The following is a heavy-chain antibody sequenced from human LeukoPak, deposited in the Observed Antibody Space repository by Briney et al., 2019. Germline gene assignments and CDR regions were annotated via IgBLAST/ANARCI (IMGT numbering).Heavy chain of an antibody. J-gene: IGHJ4*02. CDR3: ARGRHREGDVLLWFGELCHFDY. D-gene: IGHD3-10*01. CDR1: GGPISSGGYY. V-gene: IGHV4-31*03. CDR2: IYYSGST. Sequence: SETLSLTCTVSGGPISSGGYYWSWIRQHPGKGLEWIGYIYYSGSTYYNPSLKSRVTISVDTSKNQFSLKLSSVTAADTAVYYCARGRHREGDVLLWFGELCHFDYWGQGTLVTVSS.